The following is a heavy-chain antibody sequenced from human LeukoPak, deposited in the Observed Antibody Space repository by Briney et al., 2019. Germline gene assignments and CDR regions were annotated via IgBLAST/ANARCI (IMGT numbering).Heavy chain of an antibody. V-gene: IGHV4-59*08. Sequence: SETLSLTCAVYGGSFSGYYWSWIRQPPGKGLEGIGYIYYSGSTNYNPSLKSRVTISVDTSKSQFSLKLSSVTAADTAVYYCARLEGYCSGGSCTNWFDPWGQGTLVTVSS. D-gene: IGHD2-15*01. CDR3: ARLEGYCSGGSCTNWFDP. CDR2: IYYSGST. CDR1: GGSFSGYY. J-gene: IGHJ5*02.